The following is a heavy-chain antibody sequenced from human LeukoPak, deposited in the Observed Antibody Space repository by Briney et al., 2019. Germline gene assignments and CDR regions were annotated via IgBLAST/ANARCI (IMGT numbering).Heavy chain of an antibody. V-gene: IGHV1-2*02. D-gene: IGHD2-15*01. J-gene: IGHJ3*02. CDR3: ARYCSGGSCYLDAFDI. Sequence: GASVKVSCKASGYTFTSHSISWVRQAPGQGLEWMGWINPNSGGTNYAQKFQGRVTMTRDTSISTAYMELSRLRSDDTAVYYCARYCSGGSCYLDAFDIWGQGTMVTVSS. CDR1: GYTFTSHS. CDR2: INPNSGGT.